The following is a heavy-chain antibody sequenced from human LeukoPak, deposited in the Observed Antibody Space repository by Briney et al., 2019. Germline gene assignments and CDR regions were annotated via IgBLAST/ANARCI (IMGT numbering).Heavy chain of an antibody. D-gene: IGHD3-22*01. CDR3: ARHDSSGYTSFYY. V-gene: IGHV4-59*01. CDR2: VYYTGST. Sequence: SETLSLTCTVPGVSISNSYWSWIRQPPGNGLEWIGYVYYTGSTNYNPSLKSRVTISVDTSENQFSLKLSSVTAADTAVYYCARHDSSGYTSFYYWGQGTLVTVSS. J-gene: IGHJ4*02. CDR1: GVSISNSY.